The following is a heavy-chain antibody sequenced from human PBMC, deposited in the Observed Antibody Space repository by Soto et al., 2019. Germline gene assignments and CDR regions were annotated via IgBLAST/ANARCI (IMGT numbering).Heavy chain of an antibody. CDR3: ARVVRGVADWFDP. D-gene: IGHD3-10*01. Sequence: SETLSLTCTVSGGSISSGGYYWSWIRQHPGKGLEWIGYIYYSGSTYYNPSLKGRVTISVDTSKNQFSLKLSSVTAADTAVYYCARVVRGVADWFDPWGQGTLVTGSS. J-gene: IGHJ5*02. CDR1: GGSISSGGYY. V-gene: IGHV4-31*03. CDR2: IYYSGST.